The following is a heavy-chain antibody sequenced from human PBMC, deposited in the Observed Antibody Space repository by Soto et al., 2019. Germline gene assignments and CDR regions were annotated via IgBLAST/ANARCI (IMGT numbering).Heavy chain of an antibody. CDR1: GFTFISYA. CDR3: ATDQCTNGVCYPYYFYGMDV. J-gene: IGHJ6*02. CDR2: ISYDGSNN. Sequence: PCGSLRLSCAASGFTFISYAMHFFRHAPFKWREWVAVISYDGSNNFYADSVKGRFTTSRDNSKNTLYLQMRSLRAEDTAVYYCATDQCTNGVCYPYYFYGMDVWGQGTTVTVSS. D-gene: IGHD2-8*01. V-gene: IGHV3-30*15.